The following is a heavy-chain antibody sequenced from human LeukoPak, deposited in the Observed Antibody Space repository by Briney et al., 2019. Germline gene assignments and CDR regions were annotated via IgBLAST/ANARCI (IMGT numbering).Heavy chain of an antibody. V-gene: IGHV4-61*01. D-gene: IGHD3-22*01. CDR3: ARSIRGYYQDY. CDR1: GGSVRSGSYY. CDR2: ISYTGST. Sequence: SETLSLTCTVSGGSVRSGSYYWSWIRQPPGKGLEWIGYISYTGSTNYNPSLKSRVTISVDTSKNQFSLKLSSVTAADTAVYYCARSIRGYYQDYWGQGTLVTVSS. J-gene: IGHJ4*02.